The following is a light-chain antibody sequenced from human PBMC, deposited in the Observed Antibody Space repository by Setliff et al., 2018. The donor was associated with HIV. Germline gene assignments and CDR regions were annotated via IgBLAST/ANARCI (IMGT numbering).Light chain of an antibody. CDR3: ASYSSDNWGDA. V-gene: IGLV1-40*01. CDR1: NSDIGAGYD. J-gene: IGLJ1*01. Sequence: QSALAQPPSVSGAPGQRVTISCTGSNSDIGAGYDVHWYQQLPGTAPKLLMYGNGNRPSGVPDRFSGSKSGHTASLTISGLLPEDEADYFCASYSSDNWGDALGSGTKGTVL. CDR2: GNG.